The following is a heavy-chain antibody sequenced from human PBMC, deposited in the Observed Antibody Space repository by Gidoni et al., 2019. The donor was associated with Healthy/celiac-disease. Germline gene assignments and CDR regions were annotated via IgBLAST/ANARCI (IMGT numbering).Heavy chain of an antibody. CDR2: IWYDGSNK. CDR3: ARDQQYDSSGYYPDY. V-gene: IGHV3-33*01. CDR1: GFTFSSYG. J-gene: IGHJ4*02. D-gene: IGHD3-22*01. Sequence: VESGGGVVQPGRSLRLSCAASGFTFSSYGMHWVRQAPGKGLEWVAVIWYDGSNKYYADSVKGRFTISRDNSKNTLYLQMNSLRAEDTAVYYCARDQQYDSSGYYPDYWGQGTLVTVSS.